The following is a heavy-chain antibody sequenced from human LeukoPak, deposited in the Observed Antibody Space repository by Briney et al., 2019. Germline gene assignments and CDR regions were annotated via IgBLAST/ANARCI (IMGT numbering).Heavy chain of an antibody. J-gene: IGHJ4*02. D-gene: IGHD2/OR15-2a*01. Sequence: GRSLRLSCAASGFTFSSYGMHWVRQAPGKGLEWVALIWYDGSNKYYTDSVKGRLTISRDDSKNTLYLQMNSLRAEDTAIYYCAREGPRGNSQFDYWGQGTLVTVSS. V-gene: IGHV3-33*01. CDR3: AREGPRGNSQFDY. CDR1: GFTFSSYG. CDR2: IWYDGSNK.